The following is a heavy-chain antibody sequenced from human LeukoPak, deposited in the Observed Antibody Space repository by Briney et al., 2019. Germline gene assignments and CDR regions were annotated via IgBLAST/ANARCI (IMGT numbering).Heavy chain of an antibody. J-gene: IGHJ3*02. D-gene: IGHD6-19*01. Sequence: SSETLSLTCTVSGGSISSSSYYWGWIRQPPGKGLEWIGRIYTSGSTNYNPSLKSRVTMSVDTSKNQFSLKLSSVTAADTAVYYCAREWLVSDAFDIWGQGTMVTVSS. CDR1: GGSISSSSYY. V-gene: IGHV4-39*07. CDR2: IYTSGST. CDR3: AREWLVSDAFDI.